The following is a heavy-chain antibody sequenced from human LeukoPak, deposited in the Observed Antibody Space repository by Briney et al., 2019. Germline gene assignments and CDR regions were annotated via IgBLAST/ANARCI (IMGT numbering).Heavy chain of an antibody. J-gene: IGHJ4*02. D-gene: IGHD3-10*01. CDR1: GFTVSGNY. CDR3: ARDVSSGSPQSLDY. Sequence: GRSLRLSCAASGFTVSGNYMSWVRGAPGKGLEWVSVIYSGGTTYYGDSVRGRFTISRDNAKNSLYLQMNSLRAEDTAVYYCARDVSSGSPQSLDYWGQGTLVTVSS. V-gene: IGHV3-66*01. CDR2: IYSGGTT.